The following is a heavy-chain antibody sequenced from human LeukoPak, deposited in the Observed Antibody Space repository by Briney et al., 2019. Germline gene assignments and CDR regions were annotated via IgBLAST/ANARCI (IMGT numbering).Heavy chain of an antibody. CDR3: ARETPGFDS. Sequence: GGSLRLSCAASGFTFSTYSMNWVRQAPGKGLEWVSYISSSSSTIYYADSVKGRLTISRDNAKSPLYLQMNGLRDEDTAVYYCARETPGFDSWGQGTLVTVSS. V-gene: IGHV3-48*02. CDR1: GFTFSTYS. J-gene: IGHJ5*01. CDR2: ISSSSSTI.